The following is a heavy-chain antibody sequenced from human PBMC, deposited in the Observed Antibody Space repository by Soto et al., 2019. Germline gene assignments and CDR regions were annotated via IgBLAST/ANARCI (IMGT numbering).Heavy chain of an antibody. CDR3: ASTKYDSSAYYYWYLGL. CDR2: IIPIFGTA. J-gene: IGHJ2*01. V-gene: IGHV1-69*06. CDR1: EDTFRNYA. Sequence: QVELVQSGAEVKKPGSSVKVSCQASEDTFRNYAISWVRQAPEQGFEGWGGIIPIFGTANYAQKFQGRVTITADTSANTVYLELSSLRSEDTAVYYCASTKYDSSAYYYWYLGLWGRGTLVTVSS. D-gene: IGHD3-22*01.